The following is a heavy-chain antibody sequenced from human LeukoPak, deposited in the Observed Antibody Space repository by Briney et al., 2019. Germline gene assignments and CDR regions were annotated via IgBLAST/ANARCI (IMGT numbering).Heavy chain of an antibody. J-gene: IGHJ4*02. D-gene: IGHD1-26*01. CDR1: GGSISNTNW. CDR3: SGESGAFCPFGY. CDR2: VSLAGQT. V-gene: IGHV4-4*02. Sequence: SGTLSLTCDVSGGSISNTNWWSWVRQPPGQGLEWIGEVSLAGQTNYNPSLNGRVTMSLDESSNQLPLKLTSVTAADTAIYYCSGESGAFCPFGYWGQGTLVIVPS.